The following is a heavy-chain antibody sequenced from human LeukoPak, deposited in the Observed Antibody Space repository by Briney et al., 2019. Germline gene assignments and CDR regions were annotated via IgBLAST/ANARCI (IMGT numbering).Heavy chain of an antibody. Sequence: GGSLRLSCAASGFTFSSYAMSWVRQAPRKGLEWVSAISGSGGSTYYADSVKGRFTISRDNSKNTLYLQMNSLRAEDTAVYYCAKAPLSGLSSSSPYYFDYWGQGTLVTVSS. J-gene: IGHJ4*02. CDR2: ISGSGGST. D-gene: IGHD6-6*01. V-gene: IGHV3-23*01. CDR1: GFTFSSYA. CDR3: AKAPLSGLSSSSPYYFDY.